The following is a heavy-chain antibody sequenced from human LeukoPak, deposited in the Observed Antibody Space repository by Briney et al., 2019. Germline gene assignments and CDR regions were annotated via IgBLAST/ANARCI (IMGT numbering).Heavy chain of an antibody. CDR3: ARLFHYYDSSAYPTFDY. CDR1: GGSMSSYY. D-gene: IGHD3-22*01. J-gene: IGHJ4*02. V-gene: IGHV4-59*08. Sequence: SSETLSLTCTVSGGSMSSYYWSWIRQPPGKGLEWIGYIYYSGSTKYNPSLKSRVTISLDTSKNQFSLKLSSVTAADTAVYYCARLFHYYDSSAYPTFDYWGQGTLVTVSS. CDR2: IYYSGST.